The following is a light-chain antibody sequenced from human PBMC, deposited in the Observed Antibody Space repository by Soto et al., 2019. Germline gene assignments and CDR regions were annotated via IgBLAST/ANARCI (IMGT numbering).Light chain of an antibody. CDR2: DAS. CDR3: QQYNSYPIT. V-gene: IGKV1-5*01. J-gene: IGKJ5*01. Sequence: DIQMTQSPSTLSASVGDRVTITCRASQSISSWLAWYQQKPGKAPKLLIYDASSLESGVPSRFSGSGSGTEFTLTISSLQPDDFATYYCQQYNSYPITLGPGTRLEIK. CDR1: QSISSW.